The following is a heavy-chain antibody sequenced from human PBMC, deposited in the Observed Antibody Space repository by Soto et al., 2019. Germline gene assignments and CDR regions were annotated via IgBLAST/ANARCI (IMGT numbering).Heavy chain of an antibody. J-gene: IGHJ6*02. D-gene: IGHD1-1*01. CDR1: GFTFSSYA. V-gene: IGHV3-30-3*01. CDR2: ISYDGSNK. CDR3: AIILQDPRYYFHYYYGMDV. Sequence: QVQLVESGGGVVQPGRSLRLSCAASGFTFSSYAMHWVRQAPGKGLEWVAVISYDGSNKYYADSVKGRFTISRDNSKNTLYLQMNSLRAEDTAVYYCAIILQDPRYYFHYYYGMDVWGQGTTVTVSS.